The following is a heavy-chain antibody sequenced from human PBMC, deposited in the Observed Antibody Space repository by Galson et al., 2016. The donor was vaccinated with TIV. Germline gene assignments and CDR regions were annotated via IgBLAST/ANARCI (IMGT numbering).Heavy chain of an antibody. D-gene: IGHD2-15*01. V-gene: IGHV5-51*01. CDR3: ARRGSTGISNIDF. CDR1: GYSFTSYW. Sequence: QSGAEVKKPGESLKISCKGSGYSFTSYWIGWVRQMPGKGLEWMGIIYPGDSDTRYSPSFQGQVTITADKSTRTAYLQWSSRKASDTAVSYCARRGSTGISNIDFLGHGTLVTVSS. CDR2: IYPGDSDT. J-gene: IGHJ4*01.